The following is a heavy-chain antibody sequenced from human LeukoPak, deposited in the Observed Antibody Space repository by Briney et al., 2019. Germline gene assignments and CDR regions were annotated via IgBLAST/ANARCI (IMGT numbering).Heavy chain of an antibody. CDR2: IRSKAYGGTT. CDR3: TRESPAMTGYYYYGMDV. V-gene: IGHV3-49*03. D-gene: IGHD2-2*01. Sequence: GGSLRLSCTASGFTFGDYAMSWFRQAPGKGLEWVGFIRSKAYGGTTEYAASVKGRFTISRDDSKSIAYLQMNSLKTGDTAVYYCTRESPAMTGYYYYGMDVWGQGTTVTVSS. CDR1: GFTFGDYA. J-gene: IGHJ6*02.